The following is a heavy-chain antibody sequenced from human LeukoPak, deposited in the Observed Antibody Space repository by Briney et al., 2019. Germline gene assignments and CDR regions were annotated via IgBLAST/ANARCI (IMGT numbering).Heavy chain of an antibody. CDR3: ATVYCTNGVCYIHYFDY. D-gene: IGHD2-8*01. CDR1: GFTFSSYA. V-gene: IGHV3-23*01. J-gene: IGHJ4*02. Sequence: GGSLRLSCAASGFTFSSYAMSWVRQAPGKGLEWVSAISGSGGSTYYADSVKGRFTISRDNSKNTLYLQMNSLRAEDTAVYYCATVYCTNGVCYIHYFDYWGQGILVTVSS. CDR2: ISGSGGST.